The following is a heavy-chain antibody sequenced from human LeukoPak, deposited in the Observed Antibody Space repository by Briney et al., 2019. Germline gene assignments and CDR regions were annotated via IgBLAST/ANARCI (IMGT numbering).Heavy chain of an antibody. Sequence: PGGSLRLSCAASGFTFSSYWMHWVRQAPGKGLVWVSRIKTDGSSTSYADPVKGRFTISRDNAKNVLYLQMNSLRAEDTAVYYCARRSIWGQGTLVTVSS. CDR3: ARRSI. V-gene: IGHV3-74*01. J-gene: IGHJ4*02. CDR1: GFTFSSYW. CDR2: IKTDGSST.